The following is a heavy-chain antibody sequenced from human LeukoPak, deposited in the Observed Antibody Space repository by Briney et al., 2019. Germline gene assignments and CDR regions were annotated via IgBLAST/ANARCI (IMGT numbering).Heavy chain of an antibody. V-gene: IGHV4-31*03. Sequence: SETLSLTCTVSGGSISSGGYYWSWIRQHPGKGLEWIGYIYYSGSTCYNPSLKSRVTISVDTSKNQFSLKLSSVTAADTAVYYCASSYYYDCSGYYDLFDYWGQGTLVTVSS. J-gene: IGHJ4*02. CDR1: GGSISSGGYY. D-gene: IGHD3-22*01. CDR3: ASSYYYDCSGYYDLFDY. CDR2: IYYSGST.